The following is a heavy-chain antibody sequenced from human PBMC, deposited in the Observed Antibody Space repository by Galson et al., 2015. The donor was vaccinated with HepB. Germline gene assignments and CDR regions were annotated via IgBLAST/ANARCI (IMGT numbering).Heavy chain of an antibody. V-gene: IGHV4-39*01. CDR2: IYYSGTI. J-gene: IGHJ3*02. D-gene: IGHD3-22*01. CDR3: ATTLLSYDSSGYYAFDI. CDR1: GGSIRSSSYY. Sequence: LSLTCTVSGGSIRSSSYYWGWVRQPPGKGLESIGSIYYSGTIYYNLSLKSRVTISVDASKNQFSLKVISVTAADAAVYYCATTLLSYDSSGYYAFDIWGQGTMVTVSS.